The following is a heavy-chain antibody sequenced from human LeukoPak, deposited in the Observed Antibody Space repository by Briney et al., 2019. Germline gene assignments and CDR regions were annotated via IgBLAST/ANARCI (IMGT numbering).Heavy chain of an antibody. CDR3: AISLGYCSSTSCFRWFDP. V-gene: IGHV4-4*02. CDR1: GASISDRHW. Sequence: SETLSLTCAVSGASISDRHWWSWVRQPPGKGLEWIGSIYYSGSTYYNPSLKSRVTISLDTSKNQFSLKLSSVTAADTAVYYCAISLGYCSSTSCFRWFDPWGQGTLVTVSS. CDR2: IYYSGST. J-gene: IGHJ5*02. D-gene: IGHD2-2*01.